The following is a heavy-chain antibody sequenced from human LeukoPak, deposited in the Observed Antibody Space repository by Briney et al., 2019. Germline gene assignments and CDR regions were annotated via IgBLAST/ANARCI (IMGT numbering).Heavy chain of an antibody. CDR2: IYTSGST. Sequence: SETLSLTCTVSGGSISSSSYYWSWIRQPAGKGLEWIGRIYTSGSTNYNPSLKSRVTMSVDTSKNQFSLKLSSVTAADTAVYYCARVGGSGSYSKGVWFDPWGQGTLVTVSS. J-gene: IGHJ5*02. CDR3: ARVGGSGSYSKGVWFDP. V-gene: IGHV4-61*02. D-gene: IGHD3-10*01. CDR1: GGSISSSSYY.